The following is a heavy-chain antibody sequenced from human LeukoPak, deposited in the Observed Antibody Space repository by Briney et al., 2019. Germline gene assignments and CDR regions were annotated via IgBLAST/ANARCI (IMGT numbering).Heavy chain of an antibody. CDR1: GYTFTSYG. CDR2: ISAYNGNT. V-gene: IGHV1-18*01. CDR3: ARMFPGSGKSGYYYYYYGMDV. J-gene: IGHJ6*02. Sequence: ASVKVSRKASGYTFTSYGISWVRQAPGQGLEWMGWISAYNGNTNYAQKLQGRVTMTTDTSTSTAYMELRSLRSDDTAVYYCARMFPGSGKSGYYYYYYGMDVWGQGTTVTVSS. D-gene: IGHD3-10*01.